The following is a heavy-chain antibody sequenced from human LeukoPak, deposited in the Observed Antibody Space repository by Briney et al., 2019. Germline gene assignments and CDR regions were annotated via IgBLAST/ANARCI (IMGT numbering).Heavy chain of an antibody. CDR2: ISSSGSTI. CDR3: ARDLGQYDDTSDNWFVP. V-gene: IGHV3-48*03. D-gene: IGHD3-22*01. J-gene: IGHJ5*02. Sequence: GGSLRLSCAASGFTFSSYEMNWVRQAPGKGLEWVSYISSSGSTIYYADSVKGRFTISRDNAKNTLNLQMNSLRAEDTAVYYCARDLGQYDDTSDNWFVPGGQGTLVTVFS. CDR1: GFTFSSYE.